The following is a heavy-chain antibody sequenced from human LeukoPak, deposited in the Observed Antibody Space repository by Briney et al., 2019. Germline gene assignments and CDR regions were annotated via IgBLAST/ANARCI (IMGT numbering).Heavy chain of an antibody. V-gene: IGHV1-46*01. CDR3: ARGSLWSRWLVRY. D-gene: IGHD6-19*01. CDR2: INPSGGST. Sequence: GASVKVSCKASGYTFTSYYMHWVRQAPGQGLEWMGIINPSGGSTSYAQKFQGRVTMTRDMSTSTAYMELSRLRSDDTAVYYCARGSLWSRWLVRYWGQGTLVTVSS. CDR1: GYTFTSYY. J-gene: IGHJ4*02.